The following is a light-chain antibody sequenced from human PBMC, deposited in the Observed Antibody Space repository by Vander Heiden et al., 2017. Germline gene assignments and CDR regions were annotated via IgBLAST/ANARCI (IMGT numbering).Light chain of an antibody. Sequence: MVLTHSPGTMSLSQRKRATLSSRASQSVSSSYLDWYQQKPGPAPRLLIYGASSRATDLPLTISRLEHEDFVVYYCQLYGSSPPYTFGQGTKLEIK. CDR3: QLYGSSPPYT. CDR2: GAS. J-gene: IGKJ2*01. CDR1: QSVSSSY. V-gene: IGKV3-20*01.